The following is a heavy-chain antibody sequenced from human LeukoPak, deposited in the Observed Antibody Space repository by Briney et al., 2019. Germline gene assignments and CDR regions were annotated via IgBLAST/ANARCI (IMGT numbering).Heavy chain of an antibody. D-gene: IGHD3-3*01. CDR3: ARQRDGVDY. J-gene: IGHJ4*02. Sequence: SETLSLTCTVSGGSISSYYWSWIRQPPGKGLEWIGYIYYSGSTNYNPSLKSRVTISVDTSKNQFSLKLSSVTAADTAVYYCARQRDGVDYWGQGTLVTVSS. CDR1: GGSISSYY. CDR2: IYYSGST. V-gene: IGHV4-59*01.